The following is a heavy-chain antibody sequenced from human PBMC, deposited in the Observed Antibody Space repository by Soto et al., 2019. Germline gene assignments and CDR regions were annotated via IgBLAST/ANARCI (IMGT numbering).Heavy chain of an antibody. CDR2: IKEDGSEK. J-gene: IGHJ5*02. V-gene: IGHV3-7*03. CDR3: ARKTDP. Sequence: GSLRLSCATSGFTFSRNYMSWVRQAPGKGLEWVAHIKEDGSEKYYVDSVKGRFTISRDNAENSLFLQMNSLRVEDTAVYYCARKTDPWGQGTLVNVSS. CDR1: GFTFSRNY.